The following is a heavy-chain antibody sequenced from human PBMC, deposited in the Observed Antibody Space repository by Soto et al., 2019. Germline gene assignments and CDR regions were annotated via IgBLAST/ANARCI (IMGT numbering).Heavy chain of an antibody. CDR1: GGSFSGYY. V-gene: IGHV4-34*01. CDR2: INHSGST. J-gene: IGHJ6*02. Sequence: SETLSLTCAVYGGSFSGYYWSWIRQPPGKGLEWIGEINHSGSTNYNPSLKSRVTISVDTSKNQFSLKLSSVTAADTAVYYCARGLSGPVTMVRGVITGEHDYYGMDVWGQGTTVTVSS. CDR3: ARGLSGPVTMVRGVITGEHDYYGMDV. D-gene: IGHD3-10*01.